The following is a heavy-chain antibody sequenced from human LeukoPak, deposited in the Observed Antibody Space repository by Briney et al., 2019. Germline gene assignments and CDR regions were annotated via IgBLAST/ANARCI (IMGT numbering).Heavy chain of an antibody. D-gene: IGHD4-17*01. CDR2: INPSGGST. CDR3: ARVLSGDYHRGDYWYFDL. J-gene: IGHJ2*01. V-gene: IGHV1-46*01. CDR1: GYTFTSYY. Sequence: ASVKVSCKASGYTFTSYYMHWVLQAPGQGLEWMGIINPSGGSTSYAQKFQGRVTMTRDTSTSTVYMELSSLRSEDTAVYYCARVLSGDYHRGDYWYFDLWGRGTLVTVSS.